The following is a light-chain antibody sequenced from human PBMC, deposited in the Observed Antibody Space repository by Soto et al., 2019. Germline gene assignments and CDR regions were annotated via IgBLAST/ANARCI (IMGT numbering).Light chain of an antibody. CDR2: KAS. J-gene: IGKJ1*01. Sequence: DIQMTQSPSTLSASVGDRVSITCRASQSIRSSSWLAWHQQKPGKAPKILIYKASTLESVVPSRFSGSGSGTEITLTIGSLEPDYFATYYYQPSGAFGQGTKVEIK. CDR1: QSIRSSSW. V-gene: IGKV1-5*03. CDR3: QPSGA.